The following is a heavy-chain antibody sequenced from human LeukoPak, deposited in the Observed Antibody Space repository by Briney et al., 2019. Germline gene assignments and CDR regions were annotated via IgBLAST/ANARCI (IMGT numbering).Heavy chain of an antibody. J-gene: IGHJ5*02. CDR2: ISSSGTT. V-gene: IGHV4-59*01. CDR3: ASTALGGWFAP. Sequence: SEALSLTCSVSGGSISRFYWSWIRQPPGKGLEWIGYISSSGTTTYNPSLKSRVTISIDTSKNQFSLNLTSVTTADTAVYYCASTALGGWFAPWGQGALVTVSS. CDR1: GGSISRFY.